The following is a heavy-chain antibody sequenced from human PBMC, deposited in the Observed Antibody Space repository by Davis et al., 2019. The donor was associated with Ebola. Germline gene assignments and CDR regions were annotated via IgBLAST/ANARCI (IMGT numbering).Heavy chain of an antibody. CDR2: IKADGSAK. CDR3: ARWASVGY. V-gene: IGHV3-7*01. Sequence: GGSLRLSCAASGFTFSSSWMTWVRQAPAKRLEWVATIKADGSAKYYVDSVKGRFTISRDNVKNSLYLQMDSLRAEDTAVYYCARWASVGYWGQGTLVTVSS. J-gene: IGHJ4*02. CDR1: GFTFSSSW. D-gene: IGHD1-26*01.